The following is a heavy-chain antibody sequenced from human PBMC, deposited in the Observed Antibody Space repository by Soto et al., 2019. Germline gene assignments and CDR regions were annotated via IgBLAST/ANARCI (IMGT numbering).Heavy chain of an antibody. D-gene: IGHD2-15*01. CDR1: GYTFTSYG. J-gene: IGHJ5*02. CDR3: ARDLSVAATDWFDP. V-gene: IGHV1-18*01. CDR2: ISAYNGNT. Sequence: GASVNVSCKASGYTFTSYGISWVRQAPGQGLEWMGWISAYNGNTNYAQKLQGRVTMTTDTSTSTAYMELRSLRSDDTAVYYCARDLSVAATDWFDPWGQGTLVTVSS.